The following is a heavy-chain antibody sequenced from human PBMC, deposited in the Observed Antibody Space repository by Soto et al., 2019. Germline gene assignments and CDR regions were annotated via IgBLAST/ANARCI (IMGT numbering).Heavy chain of an antibody. CDR1: GGSISSGAYY. CDR2: IYYSGST. D-gene: IGHD1-1*01. V-gene: IGHV4-31*03. CDR3: AAVRQPYFDF. J-gene: IGHJ4*02. Sequence: QVQLQESGPGLVKPSQTLSLTCTVSGGSISSGAYYWSWIRQHPGKGLEWIGYIYYSGSTYSNPSLKSRVAISVDKSKNQFSLKLSSVIAADTAVYYCAAVRQPYFDFWGQGTLVTVSS.